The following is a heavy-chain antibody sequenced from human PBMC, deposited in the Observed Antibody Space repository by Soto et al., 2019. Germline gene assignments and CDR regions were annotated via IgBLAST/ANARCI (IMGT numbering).Heavy chain of an antibody. V-gene: IGHV3-9*01. J-gene: IGHJ2*01. Sequence: EVQLVESGGGLVQPGRSLRLSCAASGFTFDDYAMHWVRQAPGTGLEWVSGISWNSGSIGYADSVKGRFTISRDNAKNSLYLQMNSLRAEDTALYYCAKDITPGPQWYFDLWGRGTLVTVSS. CDR1: GFTFDDYA. CDR2: ISWNSGSI. CDR3: AKDITPGPQWYFDL.